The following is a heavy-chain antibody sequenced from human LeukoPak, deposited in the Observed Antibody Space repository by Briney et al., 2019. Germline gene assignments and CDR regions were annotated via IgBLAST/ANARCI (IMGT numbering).Heavy chain of an antibody. Sequence: SETLPLTCAVYGGSFSGYYWSWIRQPPGKGLEWIGEINHSGSTNYNPSLKSRVTISVDTSKNQFSLKLSSVTAADTAVYYCASHIAARPSDWFVPWGQRTLVTLSS. CDR3: ASHIAARPSDWFVP. V-gene: IGHV4-34*01. CDR1: GGSFSGYY. CDR2: INHSGST. D-gene: IGHD6-6*01. J-gene: IGHJ5*02.